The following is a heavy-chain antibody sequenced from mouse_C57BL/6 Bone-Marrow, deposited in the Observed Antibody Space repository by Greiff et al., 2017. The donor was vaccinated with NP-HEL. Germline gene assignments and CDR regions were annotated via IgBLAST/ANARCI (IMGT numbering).Heavy chain of an antibody. CDR2: IDPSDSYT. J-gene: IGHJ3*01. V-gene: IGHV1-69*01. D-gene: IGHD1-3*01. CDR1: GYTFTSYW. CDR3: AREWDFWFAY. Sequence: QVQLQQPGAELVMPGASVKLSCKASGYTFTSYWMHWVKQRPGQGLEWIGEIDPSDSYTNYNQKFKGKSTLTVDKSSSTAYMQLSSLTSEDSAVYYCAREWDFWFAYWCQGTLVTVSA.